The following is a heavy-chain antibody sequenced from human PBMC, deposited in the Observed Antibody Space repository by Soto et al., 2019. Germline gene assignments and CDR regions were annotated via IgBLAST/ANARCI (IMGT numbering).Heavy chain of an antibody. Sequence: SVKVSCKASGGTFSSYTISWVRQAPGQGLEWMGRIIPILGIANYAQKFQGRVTITADKSTSTAYMELSSLRSEDTAVYYCAVEVRGYCSGGSCSSWGQGTLVTVSS. J-gene: IGHJ4*02. V-gene: IGHV1-69*02. CDR1: GGTFSSYT. D-gene: IGHD2-15*01. CDR2: IIPILGIA. CDR3: AVEVRGYCSGGSCSS.